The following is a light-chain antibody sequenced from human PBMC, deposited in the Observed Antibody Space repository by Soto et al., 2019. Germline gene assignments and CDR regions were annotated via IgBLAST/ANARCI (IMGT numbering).Light chain of an antibody. CDR2: GAY. CDR3: QQTYRTPGT. CDR1: QSVTSN. V-gene: IGKV3-15*01. Sequence: EIVMTQSPATLSVSPGEKATHSCRASQSVTSNLAWYQQKPGRAPRLLIYGAYTRATGIPARFSGSGSGTDFTLTIRSLQPEDFATYYCQQTYRTPGTFGQGTKVDIK. J-gene: IGKJ1*01.